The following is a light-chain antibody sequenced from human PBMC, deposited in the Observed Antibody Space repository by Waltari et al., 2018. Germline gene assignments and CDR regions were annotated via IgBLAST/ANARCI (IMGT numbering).Light chain of an antibody. J-gene: IGKJ2*03. V-gene: IGKV3-15*01. CDR1: QGISNN. CDR3: QHYNNRPPYS. Sequence: EIELTQSPATLSASPGERVTLPGRASQGISNNLVWYQHKPGQSPRLLIYGASARATVVPERFSGSGYRTEFTLTISSLQSEEFAVYYCQHYNNRPPYSFGQGTKLDIK. CDR2: GAS.